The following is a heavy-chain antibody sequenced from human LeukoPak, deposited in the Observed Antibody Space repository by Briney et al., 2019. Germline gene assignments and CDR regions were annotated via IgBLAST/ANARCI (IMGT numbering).Heavy chain of an antibody. J-gene: IGHJ4*02. V-gene: IGHV3-48*04. D-gene: IGHD6-13*01. CDR1: GFTFSSYA. CDR2: ISSSGSTI. CDR3: ARDLIAAAGPDGTIFDY. Sequence: GGSLRLSCAASGFTFSSYAMSWVRQAPGKGLEWVSYISSSGSTIYYADSVKGRFTISRDNAKNSLYLQMNSLRAEDTAVYYCARDLIAAAGPDGTIFDYWGQGTLVTVSS.